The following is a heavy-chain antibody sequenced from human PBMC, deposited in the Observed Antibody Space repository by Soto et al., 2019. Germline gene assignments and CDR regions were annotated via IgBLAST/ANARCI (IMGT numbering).Heavy chain of an antibody. CDR2: IYHSGST. CDR1: GGSISSSNW. D-gene: IGHD2-2*01. J-gene: IGHJ3*02. Sequence: SSETLSLTCAVSGGSISSSNWWSWVRQPPGKGLEWIGEIYHSGSTNYNPSLKSRVTISVDKSKNQFSLKLSSVTAADTAVYYCARELGYCSSTSCYPPNDAFDIWGQGTMVTVSS. V-gene: IGHV4-4*02. CDR3: ARELGYCSSTSCYPPNDAFDI.